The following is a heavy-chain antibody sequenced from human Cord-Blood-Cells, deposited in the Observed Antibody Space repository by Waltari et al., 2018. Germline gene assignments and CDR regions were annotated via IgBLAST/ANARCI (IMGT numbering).Heavy chain of an antibody. CDR3: ASNRLYYYYGMDV. D-gene: IGHD6-25*01. CDR2: INHSGST. CDR1: GGSFSGYY. V-gene: IGHV4-34*01. Sequence: QVQLQQWGAGLLTPSETLSLICAVYGGSFSGYYWSWIRQPPGKGLEWIGEINHSGSTNYNPSLKSRVTISVDTSKNQFSLKLSSVTAADTAVYYCASNRLYYYYGMDVWGQGTTVTVSS. J-gene: IGHJ6*02.